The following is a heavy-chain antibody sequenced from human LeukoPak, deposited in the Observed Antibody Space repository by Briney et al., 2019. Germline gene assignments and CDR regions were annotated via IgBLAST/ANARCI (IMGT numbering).Heavy chain of an antibody. CDR3: ARHSRIAVAGIAYFQH. CDR2: IYYSGST. CDR1: GGSISSSSYY. V-gene: IGHV4-39*01. Sequence: PSETLSLTCTVSGGSISSSSYYWGWIRQPPGKGLEWIGSIYYSGSTYYNPSLKSRVTISVDTSKNQFSLKLSSVTAADTAVYYCARHSRIAVAGIAYFQHWGQGTLVTVSS. D-gene: IGHD6-19*01. J-gene: IGHJ1*01.